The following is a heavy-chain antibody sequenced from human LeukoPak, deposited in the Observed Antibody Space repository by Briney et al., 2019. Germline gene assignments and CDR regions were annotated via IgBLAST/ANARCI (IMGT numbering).Heavy chain of an antibody. CDR1: GFTFRNYL. CDR2: ISSTGGII. J-gene: IGHJ3*02. CDR3: ARGYSRAAFDI. Sequence: GGSLRLSCVASGFTFRNYLMNWVRQAPGKGLEWVSFISSTGGIIYYADSVKGRFTVSRDNDKNSLLLQMNSLRAEDTALYYCARGYSRAAFDIWGQGTMVTVSS. V-gene: IGHV3-48*01. D-gene: IGHD2-15*01.